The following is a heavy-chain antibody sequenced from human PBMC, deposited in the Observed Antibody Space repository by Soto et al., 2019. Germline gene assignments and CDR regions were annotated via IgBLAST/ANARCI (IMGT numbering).Heavy chain of an antibody. Sequence: GASVKVSCKASGGTFSRYSISWVRQAPGQGLEWMGGIIPIFGTANYAQKFQGRVTITADKSTSTAYMELSSLRSEDTAVYYCARVGLLYGMDVWGQGTTVTVSS. CDR2: IIPIFGTA. CDR1: GGTFSRYS. V-gene: IGHV1-69*06. CDR3: ARVGLLYGMDV. J-gene: IGHJ6*02. D-gene: IGHD5-18*01.